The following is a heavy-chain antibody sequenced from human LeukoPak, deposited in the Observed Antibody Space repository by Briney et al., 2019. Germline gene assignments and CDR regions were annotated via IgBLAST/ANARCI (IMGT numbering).Heavy chain of an antibody. V-gene: IGHV3-23*01. D-gene: IGHD3-3*01. CDR1: GFTFSSYA. Sequence: PGGSLRLSCAASGFTFSSYAMSWVRQAPGKGLEWVSAISGSGGSIYYADSVKGRFTISRDNAKNSLYLQMNSLRAEDTAVYYCARAQTDMYYDFWSGYYPVFDPWGQGILVTVSS. J-gene: IGHJ5*02. CDR3: ARAQTDMYYDFWSGYYPVFDP. CDR2: ISGSGGSI.